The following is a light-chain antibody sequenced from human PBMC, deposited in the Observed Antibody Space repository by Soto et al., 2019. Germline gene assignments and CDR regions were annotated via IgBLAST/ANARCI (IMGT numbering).Light chain of an antibody. CDR2: AVS. Sequence: QSVLTQPASVSGSPGQSITISCSGTSSDIGSYDHVAWYQQFPGKSPKLIIYAVSDRPSGVSDRFSGSKSGISASLTISGLQTEDEADYHCISYTDRQSYLFGTGTKVTV. CDR1: SSDIGSYDH. V-gene: IGLV2-14*03. CDR3: ISYTDRQSYL. J-gene: IGLJ1*01.